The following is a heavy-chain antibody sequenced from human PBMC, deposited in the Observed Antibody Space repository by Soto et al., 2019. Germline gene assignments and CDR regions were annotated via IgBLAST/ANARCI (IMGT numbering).Heavy chain of an antibody. CDR3: ARAVPDSGSQFDY. D-gene: IGHD3-10*01. V-gene: IGHV4-31*03. J-gene: IGHJ4*02. Sequence: QVQLQESGPGLVKPSQTLSLTCTVSGGSISSGGYYWSWIRQHPGKGLEWIGYLYYSGSTYYNPSLKSRVNISVDTSKNQFSLKLSSVTAADTAVYYCARAVPDSGSQFDYWGQGTLVTVSS. CDR2: LYYSGST. CDR1: GGSISSGGYY.